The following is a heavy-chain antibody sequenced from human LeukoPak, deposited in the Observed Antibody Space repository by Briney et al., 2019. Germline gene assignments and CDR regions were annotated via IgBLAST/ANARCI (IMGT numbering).Heavy chain of an antibody. V-gene: IGHV4-59*12. CDR3: ARGLQAADGKKNWFDP. CDR1: GGSISSYY. J-gene: IGHJ5*02. D-gene: IGHD6-13*01. CDR2: IYYSGST. Sequence: PSETLSLTCSVSGGSISSYYWSWIRQPPGNGLEWIGYIYYSGSTNYNPSLRSRVTISVDRSKNQFSLKLSSVTAADTAVYYCARGLQAADGKKNWFDPWGQGTLVTVSS.